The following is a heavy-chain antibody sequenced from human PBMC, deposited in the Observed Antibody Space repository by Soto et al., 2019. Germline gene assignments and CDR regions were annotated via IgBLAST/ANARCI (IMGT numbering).Heavy chain of an antibody. CDR3: ARDSYYGSLGWFDP. J-gene: IGHJ5*02. D-gene: IGHD3-10*01. Sequence: VKVSCKACAGTFSSYSISWVRQAPGQGREWMGGIIAIFGTSNYAQKFQGRVTTTSDESTSTAYMELSSLRSEDTAVYYCARDSYYGSLGWFDPWGQGTLVTVSS. V-gene: IGHV1-69*13. CDR1: AGTFSSYS. CDR2: IIAIFGTS.